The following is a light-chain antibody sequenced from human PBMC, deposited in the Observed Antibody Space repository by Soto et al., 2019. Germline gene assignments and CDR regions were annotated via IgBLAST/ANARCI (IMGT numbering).Light chain of an antibody. V-gene: IGKV1-33*01. CDR2: DAS. CDR3: QQYDNLLIA. Sequence: DIQLTQSPSSLSASVGDRVTITWQASQDITNYLNWYQQKPGKAPKLLIYDASNLETGVPSRFSGSGFGTDFTFTISSLQPEDIATYYCQQYDNLLIAFGQGTRLDIK. J-gene: IGKJ5*01. CDR1: QDITNY.